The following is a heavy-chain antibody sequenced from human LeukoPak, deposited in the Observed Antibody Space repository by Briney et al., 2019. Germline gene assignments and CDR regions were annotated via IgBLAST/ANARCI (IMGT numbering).Heavy chain of an antibody. CDR2: INHSGST. J-gene: IGHJ4*02. CDR3: ARVTDWNDLDY. Sequence: SETLSLTCAVYGGSLSGYYWSWIRQPPAKGLEWIGEINHSGSTNYNPSLKSRVTISIDTSKNQLSLQLTSVTAADTAVYYCARVTDWNDLDYWGPGTLVTVSS. D-gene: IGHD1-1*01. CDR1: GGSLSGYY. V-gene: IGHV4-34*01.